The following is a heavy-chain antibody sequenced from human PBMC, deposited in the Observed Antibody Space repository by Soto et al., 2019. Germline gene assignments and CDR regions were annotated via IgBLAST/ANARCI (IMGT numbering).Heavy chain of an antibody. J-gene: IGHJ6*02. Sequence: GASVKVSCKASGGTFSSYAISWVRQAPGQGLEWMGGIIPIFGTANYAQKFQGRVTITADESTSTAYMELSSLRSEGTAVYYCARSIRFLEWLLYGTAPYYYYYGMDVWGQGTTVTVSS. CDR1: GGTFSSYA. CDR3: ARSIRFLEWLLYGTAPYYYYYGMDV. CDR2: IIPIFGTA. V-gene: IGHV1-69*13. D-gene: IGHD3-3*01.